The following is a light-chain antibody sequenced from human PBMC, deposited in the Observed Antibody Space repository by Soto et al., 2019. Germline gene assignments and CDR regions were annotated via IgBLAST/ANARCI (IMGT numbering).Light chain of an antibody. Sequence: EIVLTQSAAAVSVSPGERATLSCRASQSVSNYLAWYQQKPGQAPRLLIYDASSRATGIPDRFSGGGSGTDFTLTISRLEPEDFAVYYCQQFSSYPLTFGGGTKVDIK. J-gene: IGKJ4*01. CDR1: QSVSNY. V-gene: IGKV3-20*01. CDR2: DAS. CDR3: QQFSSYPLT.